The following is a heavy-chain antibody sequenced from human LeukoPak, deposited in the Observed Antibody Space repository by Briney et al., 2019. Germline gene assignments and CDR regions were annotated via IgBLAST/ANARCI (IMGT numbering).Heavy chain of an antibody. Sequence: PSETLSLTCAVYGGSFSGYYWSWIRQPPGKGLEWIGEINHSGSTNYNPSLKSRVTISVDTSKNQFSLKLSSVTAADTAVYYCARDYSNYGGMDVWGQGTTVTVSS. V-gene: IGHV4-34*01. D-gene: IGHD4-11*01. CDR3: ARDYSNYGGMDV. CDR1: GGSFSGYY. CDR2: INHSGST. J-gene: IGHJ6*02.